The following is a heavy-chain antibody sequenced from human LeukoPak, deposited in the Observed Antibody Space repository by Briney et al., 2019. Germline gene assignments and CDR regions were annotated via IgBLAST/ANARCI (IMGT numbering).Heavy chain of an antibody. Sequence: PGGSLRLSCAASGFTFSSYGMHWVRQAPGKGLEWVAVISYDGSDKYYADSVKGRFTISRDNSKNTLYLQMNSLRAEDTAVYYCAKGGCGGDCYHNYFDYWGQGTLVTVSS. D-gene: IGHD2-21*02. CDR2: ISYDGSDK. J-gene: IGHJ4*02. CDR3: AKGGCGGDCYHNYFDY. CDR1: GFTFSSYG. V-gene: IGHV3-30*18.